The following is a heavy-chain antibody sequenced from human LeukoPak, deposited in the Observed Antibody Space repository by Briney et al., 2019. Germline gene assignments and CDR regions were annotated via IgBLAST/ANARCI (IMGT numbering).Heavy chain of an antibody. CDR3: AREGAMVRGVITYFDY. V-gene: IGHV3-7*01. J-gene: IGHJ4*02. CDR2: IKQDGGEK. D-gene: IGHD3-10*01. Sequence: GGSLRLSCAASGFTFSSHWMSWVRQAPGKGLEWVANIKQDGGEKKYVDSVKGRFTISRDNAKNSLYLQMNSLRAEDTAVYYCAREGAMVRGVITYFDYWGQGTLVTVSS. CDR1: GFTFSSHW.